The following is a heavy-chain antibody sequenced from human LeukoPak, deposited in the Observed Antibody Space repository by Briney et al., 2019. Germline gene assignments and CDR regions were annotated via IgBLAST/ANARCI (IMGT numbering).Heavy chain of an antibody. J-gene: IGHJ3*02. Sequence: GGSLRLSCAASGFTFSTYGMHWVRHAPGKGLERVAVISYDGSNKYYADSVKGRFTISRDNSKNTLYLQMNSLRAEDTAVYYCARDQPGIGASDIWGQGTMVTVSS. CDR2: ISYDGSNK. D-gene: IGHD3-10*01. V-gene: IGHV3-30*03. CDR3: ARDQPGIGASDI. CDR1: GFTFSTYG.